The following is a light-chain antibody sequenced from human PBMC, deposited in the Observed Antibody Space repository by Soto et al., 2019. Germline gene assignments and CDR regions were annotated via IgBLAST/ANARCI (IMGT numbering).Light chain of an antibody. J-gene: IGKJ2*02. CDR3: QQYDDWPPCT. CDR2: GAS. CDR1: QSVSDH. V-gene: IGKV3-15*01. Sequence: EMVMTQSPATLSVSPGESATLSCTASQSVSDHLAWYQQKPGQAPRLLIYGASTRAAGIPARFSGSGSGTDFTLTISSLQSEDFAGYYCQQYDDWPPCTFGQGTKLEI.